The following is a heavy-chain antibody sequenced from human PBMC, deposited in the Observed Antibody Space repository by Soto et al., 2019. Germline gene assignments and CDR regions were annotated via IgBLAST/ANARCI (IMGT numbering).Heavy chain of an antibody. Sequence: GSLRLSCSASGFSISNFGMFWVRQAPGRGLEWISFISRSHSDIYYADSVKGRFTISRDNAKNTLYLQMNSLRAEDTAVYYCAKGNQYSSSSRAFDYWGQGTLVTVSS. V-gene: IGHV3-48*03. D-gene: IGHD6-6*01. CDR1: GFSISNFG. J-gene: IGHJ4*02. CDR2: ISRSHSDI. CDR3: AKGNQYSSSSRAFDY.